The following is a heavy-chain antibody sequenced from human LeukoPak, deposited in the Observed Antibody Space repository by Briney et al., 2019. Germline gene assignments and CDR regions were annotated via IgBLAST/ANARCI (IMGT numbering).Heavy chain of an antibody. V-gene: IGHV3-53*01. CDR1: RFTVSSNY. Sequence: GGSLRLSCAASRFTVSSNYMSWVRQAPGKGLEWVSVIYSGGSTYYADSVKGRFTISRDNSKNTLYLQMNSLRAEDTAVYYCARATYYYDSSGYYLENWGQGTLVTVSS. CDR2: IYSGGST. J-gene: IGHJ4*02. D-gene: IGHD3-22*01. CDR3: ARATYYYDSSGYYLEN.